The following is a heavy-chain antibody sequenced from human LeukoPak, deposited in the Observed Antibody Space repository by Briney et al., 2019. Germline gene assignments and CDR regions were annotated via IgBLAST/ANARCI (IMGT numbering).Heavy chain of an antibody. Sequence: ASVKVSCKTSGYIFNTYGISWVRQAPGQGLEWMAWIRGNNDNTKYAQKFQGRVTLTTDTSTSTAYMELRGLTSDDMAVYYCVRDSAYSPDYWGQGSLVTVSP. CDR3: VRDSAYSPDY. CDR2: IRGNNDNT. CDR1: GYIFNTYG. D-gene: IGHD5-12*01. V-gene: IGHV1-18*03. J-gene: IGHJ4*02.